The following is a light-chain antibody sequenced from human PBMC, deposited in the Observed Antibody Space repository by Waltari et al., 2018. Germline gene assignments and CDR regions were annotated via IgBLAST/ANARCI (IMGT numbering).Light chain of an antibody. V-gene: IGKV3D-11*03. CDR2: NVF. CDR3: QHYVNLPAT. J-gene: IGKJ1*01. Sequence: SCGASQGLNRALAWYQQKPGQAPRLLIYNVFNRATDIPDRFSGSGSGTEFSLTISRLEPEDFAVYYCQHYVNLPATFGQGTRVEIK. CDR1: QGLNRA.